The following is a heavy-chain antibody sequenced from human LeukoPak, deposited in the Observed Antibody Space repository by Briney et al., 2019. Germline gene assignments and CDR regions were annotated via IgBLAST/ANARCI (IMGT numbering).Heavy chain of an antibody. D-gene: IGHD3-22*01. CDR2: INHSGST. J-gene: IGHJ4*02. CDR3: ARVPRKAYYYDSSGTPVGFDY. CDR1: GGSSSGYY. Sequence: SETLSLTCAVYGGSSSGYYWSWIRQPPGKGLEWIGEINHSGSTNYNPSLKSRVTISVDTSKNQFSLKLSSVTAADTAVYYCARVPRKAYYYDSSGTPVGFDYWGQGTLVTVSS. V-gene: IGHV4-34*01.